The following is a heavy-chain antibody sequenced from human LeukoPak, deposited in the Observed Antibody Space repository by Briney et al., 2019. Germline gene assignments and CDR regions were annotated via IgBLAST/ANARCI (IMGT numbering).Heavy chain of an antibody. CDR1: GFTFDDYA. J-gene: IGHJ3*01. CDR3: AKGLTFRGYSYGSAFDV. CDR2: ISWNSGSI. V-gene: IGHV3-9*03. D-gene: IGHD5-18*01. Sequence: GGSLRLSCAASGFTFDDYAMHWVRQAPGKGLEWVSGISWNSGSIGYADSVKGRFTISRDNAKNSLYLQMNSLRAEVMALYYCAKGLTFRGYSYGSAFDVWGQGTMVTVSS.